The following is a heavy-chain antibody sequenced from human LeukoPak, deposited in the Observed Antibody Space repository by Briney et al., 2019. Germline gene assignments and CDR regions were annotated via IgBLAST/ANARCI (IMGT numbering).Heavy chain of an antibody. CDR1: GGSISSGDYY. V-gene: IGHV4-30-4*01. Sequence: SKTLSLTCTVSGGSISSGDYYWRWIRQPPGKGLEWIGYIYYSGSTYNNPSLKSRVTISVDTSNNQFSLKLSSVTAADTAVYYCARSVNWDPYYFDYWGQGTLVTVSS. CDR3: ARSVNWDPYYFDY. J-gene: IGHJ4*02. CDR2: IYYSGST. D-gene: IGHD7-27*01.